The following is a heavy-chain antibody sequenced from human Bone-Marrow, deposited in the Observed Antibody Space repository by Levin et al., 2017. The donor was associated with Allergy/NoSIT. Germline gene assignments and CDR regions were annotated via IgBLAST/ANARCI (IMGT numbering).Heavy chain of an antibody. V-gene: IGHV3-74*01. J-gene: IGHJ6*02. CDR2: INSDGTNT. Sequence: PGGSLRLSCAASGFSFSNYWMHWVRQVPGKGLVWVSRINSDGTNTRYADSVKGRFTISRDNAKNTLFLQMSSLRAEDTAVFYCARDRGAVGSQGMDVWGQGTTVTVSS. CDR3: ARDRGAVGSQGMDV. CDR1: GFSFSNYW. D-gene: IGHD1-26*01.